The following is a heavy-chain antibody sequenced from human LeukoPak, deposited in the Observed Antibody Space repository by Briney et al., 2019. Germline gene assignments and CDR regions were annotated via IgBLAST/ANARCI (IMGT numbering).Heavy chain of an antibody. CDR2: VHLDGRT. D-gene: IGHD4-23*01. CDR3: ARLIYDGGNDY. Sequence: SETLSLTCDVSGGSVTSTNWWPWFRQPPGKGLEWIGEVHLDGRTNYNPSLKSRLVMSADLPENHISLKLTSVTAADTAVYYCARLIYDGGNDYWGQGILVTVSS. CDR1: GGSVTSTNW. J-gene: IGHJ4*02. V-gene: IGHV4-4*02.